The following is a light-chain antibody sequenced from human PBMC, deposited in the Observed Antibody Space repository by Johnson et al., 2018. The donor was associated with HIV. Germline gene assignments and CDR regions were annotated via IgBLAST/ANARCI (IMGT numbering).Light chain of an antibody. V-gene: IGLV1-51*02. CDR2: EHN. CDR1: SSNIGNNY. J-gene: IGLJ1*01. Sequence: QSALTQPPSVSAAPGQKVTISCSGSSSNIGNNYVSWYQQLPGTAPTLLIYEHNKRPSGIPDRFSGSKSGTSATLDIGGLQTGDEADYYCGAWDSSLSAYVFGTGTQVTV. CDR3: GAWDSSLSAYV.